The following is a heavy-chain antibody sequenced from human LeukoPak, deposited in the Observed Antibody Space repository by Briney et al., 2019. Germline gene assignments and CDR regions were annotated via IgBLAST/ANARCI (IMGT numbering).Heavy chain of an antibody. CDR1: GFTFSSYA. CDR3: ARGYCSSTSCFNFDC. Sequence: PGGSLRLSCAASGFTFSSYAMSWVRQAPGKGLEWVSAISGSGGSTYYADSVKGRFTISRDNAKNSLYLQMNSLRAEDTAVYYCARGYCSSTSCFNFDCWGQGTLVTVSS. V-gene: IGHV3-23*01. J-gene: IGHJ4*02. D-gene: IGHD2-2*01. CDR2: ISGSGGST.